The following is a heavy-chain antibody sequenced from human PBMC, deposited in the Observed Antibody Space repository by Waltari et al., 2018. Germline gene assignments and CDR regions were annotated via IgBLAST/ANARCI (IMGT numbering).Heavy chain of an antibody. CDR3: SESLNV. Sequence: EMQVVESGGDLVQPGGSMRRSCAASGFDFSNAWMDWVRQAPGKGLEWVANIKGDGSEKYYVDSVKGRFIISRDNTMKLLYLQMNSLRAEDTAVYYCSESLNVWGQGTTVIVSS. V-gene: IGHV3-7*01. J-gene: IGHJ6*02. CDR2: IKGDGSEK. CDR1: GFDFSNAW.